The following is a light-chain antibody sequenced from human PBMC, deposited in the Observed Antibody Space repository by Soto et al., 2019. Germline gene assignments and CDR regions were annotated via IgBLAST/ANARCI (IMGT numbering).Light chain of an antibody. CDR3: CSYAGNVV. CDR1: SSDVGGYKP. CDR2: EGS. Sequence: QSALTQPASVSGSPGQSITISCTGTSSDVGGYKPVSWYQHHPGKAPKLIIYEGSKRPSGVSNRFSGSKSGNTASLTISGLQAEDEADYYCCSYAGNVVFGGGTKVTVL. J-gene: IGLJ2*01. V-gene: IGLV2-23*01.